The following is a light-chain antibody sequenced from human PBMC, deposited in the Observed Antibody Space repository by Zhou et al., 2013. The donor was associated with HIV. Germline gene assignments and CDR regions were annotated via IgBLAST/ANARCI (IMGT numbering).Light chain of an antibody. CDR3: QQYHSYSIT. Sequence: DIQMTQSPSTLSASVGDRVTITCRASQSISSWLAWYQQKPGKAPKLLIYKASSLQSGVPSRFRGSGSGTEFTLTITSLQPDDFATYYCQQYHSYSITFGQGTRLEIK. J-gene: IGKJ5*01. CDR2: KAS. V-gene: IGKV1-5*03. CDR1: QSISSW.